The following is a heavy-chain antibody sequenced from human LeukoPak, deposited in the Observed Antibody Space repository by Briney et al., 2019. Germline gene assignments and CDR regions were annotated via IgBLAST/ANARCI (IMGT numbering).Heavy chain of an antibody. Sequence: ASVKVSCKTSGYTFTDYYMHWVRQAPGQGLEWMAWINPKSGGTNVAQQFQGRVTMNRDTSISTAYMELSRLRSDDTAVYYCASLHRDSSSWYPFDSWGQGTLVTVSS. D-gene: IGHD6-13*01. J-gene: IGHJ4*02. V-gene: IGHV1-2*02. CDR2: INPKSGGT. CDR3: ASLHRDSSSWYPFDS. CDR1: GYTFTDYY.